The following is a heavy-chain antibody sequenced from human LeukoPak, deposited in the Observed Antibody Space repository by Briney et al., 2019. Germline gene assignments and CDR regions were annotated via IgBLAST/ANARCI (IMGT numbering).Heavy chain of an antibody. J-gene: IGHJ6*03. CDR1: GSTFRNHA. CDR3: VGGPPSYYMAV. V-gene: IGHV3-30*04. D-gene: IGHD3-16*01. Sequence: PGGSLRLSCAASGSTFRNHAIHWVRQAPGKGLEWVTVISHDGTNDYYRDSVKGRFTISRDNSKNTVLLQMNSLSPDDTAVYYCVGGPPSYYMAVWGKGTTVPV. CDR2: ISHDGTND.